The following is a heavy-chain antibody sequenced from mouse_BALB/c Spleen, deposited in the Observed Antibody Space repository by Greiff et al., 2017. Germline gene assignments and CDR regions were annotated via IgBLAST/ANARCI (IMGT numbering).Heavy chain of an antibody. V-gene: IGHV1-69*02. CDR1: GYTFTSYW. CDR2: IDPSDSET. J-gene: IGHJ1*01. CDR3: ARAVYYYGSSGYFDV. D-gene: IGHD1-1*01. Sequence: QVQLQQPGAELVKPGAPVKLSCKASGYTFTSYWMNWVKQRPGRGLEWIGRIDPSDSETHYNQKFKDKATLTVDKSSSTAYIQLSSLTSEDSAVYYCARAVYYYGSSGYFDVWGAGTTVTVSS.